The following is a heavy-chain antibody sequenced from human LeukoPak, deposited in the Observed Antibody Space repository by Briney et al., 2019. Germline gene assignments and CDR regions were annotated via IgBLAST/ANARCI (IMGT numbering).Heavy chain of an antibody. J-gene: IGHJ6*02. V-gene: IGHV4-34*01. CDR2: INHSGST. Sequence: SETLSLTCAVYGGSFSGYYWSWIRQPPGKGLEWIGEINHSGSTNYNPSLKSRVTISVDTSKNQFSLKLSSVTAADTAVYYCARHLSRYDGMDVWGQGTTATVSS. CDR3: ARHLSRYDGMDV. D-gene: IGHD3-16*02. CDR1: GGSFSGYY.